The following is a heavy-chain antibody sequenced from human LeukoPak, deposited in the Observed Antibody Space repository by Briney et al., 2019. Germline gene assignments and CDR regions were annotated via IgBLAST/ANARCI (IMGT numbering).Heavy chain of an antibody. Sequence: GGSLRLSCAASGFTFSSYWMSWVRQAPGKGLEWVGRIKSKTDGGTTDYAAPVKGRFTISRDDSKNTLYLQMNSLKTEDTAMYYCTTTSPYYDSSGRDYWGQGTLVTVSS. CDR1: GFTFSSYW. J-gene: IGHJ4*02. D-gene: IGHD3-22*01. CDR3: TTTSPYYDSSGRDY. V-gene: IGHV3-15*01. CDR2: IKSKTDGGTT.